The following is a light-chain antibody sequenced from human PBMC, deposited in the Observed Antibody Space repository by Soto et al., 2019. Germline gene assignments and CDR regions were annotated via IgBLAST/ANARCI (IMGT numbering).Light chain of an antibody. CDR2: GAS. CDR1: QSLSRTY. J-gene: IGKJ4*01. V-gene: IGKV3-20*01. Sequence: ENVLTQSPGTLSLSPGDRATLSCRASQSLSRTYIAWYQQQPGQAPRLLIYGASNRATGIPDRFSGSGSGTDFTLTISRLEPEDFALYYCQQDGGSPPLTFGGGTKVEIK. CDR3: QQDGGSPPLT.